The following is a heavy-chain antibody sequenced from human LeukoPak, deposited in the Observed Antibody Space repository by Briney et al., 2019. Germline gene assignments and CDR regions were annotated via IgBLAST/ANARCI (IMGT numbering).Heavy chain of an antibody. D-gene: IGHD3-3*01. CDR2: IIRRADST. CDR1: GFNFTRYA. J-gene: IGHJ4*02. Sequence: GGSLRLSCAPSGFNFTRYAMSWVRQAPGKGLEWVAAIIRRADSTYYADSVKGRLTISRDNAKSSLFLQMNSLRAEDTAVYYCAKASFYYDFWSGPFASWGQGSLVVVSS. CDR3: AKASFYYDFWSGPFAS. V-gene: IGHV3-23*01.